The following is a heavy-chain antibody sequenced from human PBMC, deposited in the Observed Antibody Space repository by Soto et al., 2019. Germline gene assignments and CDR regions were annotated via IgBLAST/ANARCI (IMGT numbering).Heavy chain of an antibody. J-gene: IGHJ4*02. D-gene: IGHD2-15*01. Sequence: PGGSLRLSCAASGFTFSSYAMNWVRQAPGKGLEWVSGVSASGSITSYADSAKGRFTISRDNAKNTVFLQMTGLRAEDTDVYFCAKGDCSGAKCYRGFDYWGQGTLVTVSS. CDR1: GFTFSSYA. CDR2: VSASGSIT. V-gene: IGHV3-23*01. CDR3: AKGDCSGAKCYRGFDY.